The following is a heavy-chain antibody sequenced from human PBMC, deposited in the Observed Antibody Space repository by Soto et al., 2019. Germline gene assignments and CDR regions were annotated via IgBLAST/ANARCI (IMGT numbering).Heavy chain of an antibody. CDR2: VWANGINN. CDR1: GFMFTNYG. V-gene: IGHV3-33*01. CDR3: VRERGPFDAFGI. Sequence: GGSLRLSCAASGFMFTNYGMHWVRQAPGKGLEWVAVVWANGINNYYAAFVEGRFTISRDNSKNSLYLQMNSLRVEDTALYFCVRERGPFDAFGIWGQGTMVTVSS. J-gene: IGHJ3*02.